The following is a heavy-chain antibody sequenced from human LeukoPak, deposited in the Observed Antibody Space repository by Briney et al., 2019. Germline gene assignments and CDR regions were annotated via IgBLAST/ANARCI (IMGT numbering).Heavy chain of an antibody. Sequence: GASVKVSCKASGYTFTNYYMHWVRQAPGQGLEWMGIINPSGGGTSYAQKFQDRVTVTTDTSTSTAYMELRSLRSDDTAVYYCAFTYYYGSGSHCTFDYWGQGTLVTVSS. D-gene: IGHD3-10*01. CDR2: INPSGGGT. J-gene: IGHJ4*02. V-gene: IGHV1-46*01. CDR3: AFTYYYGSGSHCTFDY. CDR1: GYTFTNYY.